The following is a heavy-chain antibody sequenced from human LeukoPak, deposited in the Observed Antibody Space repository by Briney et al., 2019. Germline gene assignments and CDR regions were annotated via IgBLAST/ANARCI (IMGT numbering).Heavy chain of an antibody. CDR2: INHSGST. CDR1: GGSFSGYY. Sequence: SETLSLTGAVYGGSFSGYYWSWIRQPPGKGLEWIGEINHSGSTNYNPSLKSRVTISVDTSKNQFSLKLSSVTAADTAVYYCASGHSRYCSSTRCYRQDYYYYYYMDVWGKGTTVTVSS. V-gene: IGHV4-34*01. D-gene: IGHD2-2*01. CDR3: ASGHSRYCSSTRCYRQDYYYYYYMDV. J-gene: IGHJ6*03.